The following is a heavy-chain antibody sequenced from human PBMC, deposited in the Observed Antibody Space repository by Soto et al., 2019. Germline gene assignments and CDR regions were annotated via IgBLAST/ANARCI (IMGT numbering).Heavy chain of an antibody. V-gene: IGHV4-34*01. Sequence: QVQLQQWGAGLLKPSETLSLTCAVYGGSFSGYYWSWIRQPPGKGLEWIGEINHSGSTNYNPSLKSRVTLSVDTCKQQFSLTLSSVTAADTAVYYCAMPRLTGYYKGAEYFQHWGQGTLVTVSS. D-gene: IGHD3-9*01. CDR2: INHSGST. J-gene: IGHJ1*01. CDR3: AMPRLTGYYKGAEYFQH. CDR1: GGSFSGYY.